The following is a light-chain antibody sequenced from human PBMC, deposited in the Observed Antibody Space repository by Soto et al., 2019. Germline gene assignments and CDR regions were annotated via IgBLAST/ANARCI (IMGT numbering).Light chain of an antibody. CDR3: GSFTTSRIWV. CDR1: SSDFGDDKY. J-gene: IGLJ3*02. CDR2: GVS. V-gene: IGLV2-14*01. Sequence: QSALTQPASVSGSPGQSITMYCTGNSSDFGDDKYVTWYQQQPGKGPNLLIYGVSKRPSGVSNRFSGSKSGNTASLTISGLQVEDEADYICGSFTTSRIWVFGGGTQLTVL.